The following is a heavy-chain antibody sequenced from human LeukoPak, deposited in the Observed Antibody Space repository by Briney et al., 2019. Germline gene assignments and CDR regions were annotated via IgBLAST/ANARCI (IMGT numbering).Heavy chain of an antibody. D-gene: IGHD6-19*01. CDR1: GFTFSSYV. CDR2: VTGSGGST. CDR3: AKLGGYSSTSSDH. Sequence: PGGSLRLSCAASGFTFSSYVMSWVRQAPGKGLEWVSTVTGSGGSTYYADSVKGLFTISRDNSKNTLYLQMNSLRAEDTAIYYCAKLGGYSSTSSDHWGQGSLVTVSS. V-gene: IGHV3-23*01. J-gene: IGHJ4*02.